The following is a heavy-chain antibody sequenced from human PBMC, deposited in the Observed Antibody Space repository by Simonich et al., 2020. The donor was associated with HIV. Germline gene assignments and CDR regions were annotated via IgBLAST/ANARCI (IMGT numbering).Heavy chain of an antibody. CDR1: GGSFSGYY. Sequence: QVHLQQWGAGLLKPSETLSLTCAVYGGSFSGYYWNWIRQPPGKGLEWIGEIDHSESTNSNPSLKSRVTISVDTSKNQFSLKLSYVTAADTAVYYCARRSGYDLDYWGQGTLVTVSS. D-gene: IGHD5-12*01. J-gene: IGHJ4*02. CDR3: ARRSGYDLDY. CDR2: IDHSEST. V-gene: IGHV4-34*01.